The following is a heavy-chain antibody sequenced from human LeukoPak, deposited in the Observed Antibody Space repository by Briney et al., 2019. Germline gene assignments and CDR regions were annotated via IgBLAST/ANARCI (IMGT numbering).Heavy chain of an antibody. CDR1: GISMSSGGNY. Sequence: PSQTLSLTCTVSGISMSSGGNYWSWIRQHPGKGLEWIGYIYYSGTTQYNPSYKSRITISVDASKNQFSLRLSSVTVADTAVHFCARTGARYFDFWGRGTLVTVSS. J-gene: IGHJ4*02. D-gene: IGHD1-14*01. CDR3: ARTGARYFDF. CDR2: IYYSGTT. V-gene: IGHV4-31*03.